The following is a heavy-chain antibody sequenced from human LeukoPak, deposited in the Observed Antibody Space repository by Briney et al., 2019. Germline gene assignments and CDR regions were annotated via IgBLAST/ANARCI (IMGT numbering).Heavy chain of an antibody. CDR2: INHSGST. D-gene: IGHD3-3*01. V-gene: IGHV4-34*01. J-gene: IGHJ4*02. CDR3: ARHAPPYYDFWSGYLGEGRPPYFDY. CDR1: GGSFSGYY. Sequence: SETLSLTCAVYGGSFSGYYWSWIRRPPGKGLEWIGEINHSGSTNYNPSLKSRVTISVDTSKNQFSLKLSSVTAADTAVYYCARHAPPYYDFWSGYLGEGRPPYFDYWGQGTLVTVSS.